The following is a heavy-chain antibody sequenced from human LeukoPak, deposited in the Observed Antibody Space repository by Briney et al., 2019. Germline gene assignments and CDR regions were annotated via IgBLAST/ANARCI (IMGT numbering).Heavy chain of an antibody. V-gene: IGHV3-33*08. CDR1: GFTFSSYG. J-gene: IGHJ4*02. D-gene: IGHD4-17*01. Sequence: QPGGSLRLSCAASGFTFSSYGMHWVRQAPGKGLEWVAVIWYDGSNKYYADSVKGRFTISRDNSKNTLYLQMNSLRAEDTAVYYCARSGDDYGDYEFDYWGQGTLVTVSS. CDR3: ARSGDDYGDYEFDY. CDR2: IWYDGSNK.